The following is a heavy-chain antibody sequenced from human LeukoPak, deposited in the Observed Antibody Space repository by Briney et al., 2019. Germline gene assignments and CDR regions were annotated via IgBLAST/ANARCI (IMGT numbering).Heavy chain of an antibody. Sequence: PRGSLRLSCAASGFTSSGYWMSWVRQAPGKGLEWVANIKQDGSERYYVDSVKGRFTISRDNAKNSLYLQMDSLRVEDTAVYYCARDGRSQWFGPRRPQSAEYFQHWGQGTLVTVSS. J-gene: IGHJ1*01. CDR2: IKQDGSER. V-gene: IGHV3-7*01. D-gene: IGHD3-10*01. CDR3: ARDGRSQWFGPRRPQSAEYFQH. CDR1: GFTSSGYW.